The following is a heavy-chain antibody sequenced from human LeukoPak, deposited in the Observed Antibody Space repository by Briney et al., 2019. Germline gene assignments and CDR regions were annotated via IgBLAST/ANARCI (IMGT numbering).Heavy chain of an antibody. CDR2: FDPEDGET. D-gene: IGHD2-21*02. Sequence: AASVKVSCKLSGYTLTELSMHWVRQAPGRGPEWMGGFDPEDGETIYAQKFQGRVTMTEDTSTDTAYMELSSLRSEDTAVYYCATGGEVVVTAMDYFDYWGKETLVTVS. CDR1: GYTLTELS. V-gene: IGHV1-24*01. J-gene: IGHJ4*02. CDR3: ATGGEVVVTAMDYFDY.